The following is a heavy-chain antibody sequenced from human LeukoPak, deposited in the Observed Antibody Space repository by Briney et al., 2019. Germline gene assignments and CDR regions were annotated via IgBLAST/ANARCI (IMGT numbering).Heavy chain of an antibody. D-gene: IGHD5-18*01. Sequence: ASVKVSCKASGGTFSSYAISWVRQAPGQGLEWMGGIIPIFGTANYAQKFQGRVTITADESTSTAYMELSSLRSEDTAVYYCAGAPLAWIQLWLRGYYFDYWGQGTLVTVSS. CDR1: GGTFSSYA. J-gene: IGHJ4*02. CDR2: IIPIFGTA. CDR3: AGAPLAWIQLWLRGYYFDY. V-gene: IGHV1-69*01.